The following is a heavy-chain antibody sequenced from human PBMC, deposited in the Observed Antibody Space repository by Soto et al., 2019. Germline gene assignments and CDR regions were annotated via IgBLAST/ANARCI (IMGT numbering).Heavy chain of an antibody. J-gene: IGHJ5*02. CDR1: GGSISSYY. D-gene: IGHD3-22*01. CDR3: ARATYYYDSSWFDP. Sequence: PSETLSLTCTVSGGSISSYYWSWIRQPPGKGLEWIGYIYYSGSTNYNPSLKSRVTISVDTSKNQFSLKLSSVTAADTAVYYCARATYYYDSSWFDPWGQGTQVTVSS. V-gene: IGHV4-59*01. CDR2: IYYSGST.